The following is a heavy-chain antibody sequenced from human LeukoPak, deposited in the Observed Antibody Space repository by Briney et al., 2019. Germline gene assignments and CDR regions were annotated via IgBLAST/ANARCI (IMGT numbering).Heavy chain of an antibody. D-gene: IGHD3-22*01. V-gene: IGHV1-2*02. CDR1: GYTFTGYY. CDR2: INPNSGGT. J-gene: IGHJ5*02. Sequence: GASVKVSCKASGYTFTGYYMHWVRQAPGQGLEWMGWINPNSGGTNYAQKFQVRVTITRDTSSSTAYMELSRLRSDDTAVYYCARDPIDYYDSSGYWKSDNWFDPWGQGTLVTVSS. CDR3: ARDPIDYYDSSGYWKSDNWFDP.